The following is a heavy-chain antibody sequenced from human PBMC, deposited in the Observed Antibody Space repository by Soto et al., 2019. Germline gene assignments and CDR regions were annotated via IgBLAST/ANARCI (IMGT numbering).Heavy chain of an antibody. CDR1: GFTFSSYG. V-gene: IGHV3-33*01. J-gene: IGHJ4*02. Sequence: GGSLRLSCAASGFTFSSYGMHWVRQAPGKGLEWVAVIWYDGSNKYYADSVKGRFTISRDNSKNTLYLQMNSLRAEDTAVYYCARDRSGYYGEVDYWGQGTLVTVSS. CDR3: ARDRSGYYGEVDY. D-gene: IGHD3-3*01. CDR2: IWYDGSNK.